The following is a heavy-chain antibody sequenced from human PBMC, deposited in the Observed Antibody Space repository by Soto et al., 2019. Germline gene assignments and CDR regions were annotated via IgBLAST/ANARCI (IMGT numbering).Heavy chain of an antibody. V-gene: IGHV4-31*03. J-gene: IGHJ4*02. CDR2: IYYSGST. D-gene: IGHD3-10*01. CDR1: GGSISSGGYY. CDR3: ARVWFGEPAIDY. Sequence: QVQLQESGPGLVKPSQTLSLTCTVSGGSISSGGYYWSWIRQHPGKVLEWIGYIYYSGSTYYNPSLKSRVTISVDTSKNQCYLKLSSVTAADTAVYYCARVWFGEPAIDYWGQGTLVTVSS.